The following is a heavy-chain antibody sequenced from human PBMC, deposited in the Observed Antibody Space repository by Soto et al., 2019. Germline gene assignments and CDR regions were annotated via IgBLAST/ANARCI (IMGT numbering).Heavy chain of an antibody. CDR3: ARSPVGDAFNV. V-gene: IGHV3-21*01. Sequence: EVQLVESGGCLVKPGGSLRLSCAASGFTFSSYSMNWVRQATGKGLEWVSSISSGSDYIFYADSVKGRFTISRDNAKNPLFLQMNSLTAEDTAVYYCARSPVGDAFNVWGQGTVVTVSS. CDR2: ISSGSDYI. J-gene: IGHJ3*01. CDR1: GFTFSSYS.